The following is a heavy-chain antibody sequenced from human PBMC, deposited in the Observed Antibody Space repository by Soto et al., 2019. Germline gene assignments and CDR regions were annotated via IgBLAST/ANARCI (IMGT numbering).Heavy chain of an antibody. CDR1: GFTFSSYA. D-gene: IGHD3-22*01. Sequence: QVQLVESGGGVVQPGRSLRLSCAASGFTFSSYAMHWVRQAPGKGLEWVAVISYDGSNKYYADSVKGRFTISRDNSKNTLYLQMNSLRAEDTAVYYCASALYVYDSSGYYYFGGAFDIWGQGTMVTVSS. J-gene: IGHJ3*02. V-gene: IGHV3-30-3*01. CDR3: ASALYVYDSSGYYYFGGAFDI. CDR2: ISYDGSNK.